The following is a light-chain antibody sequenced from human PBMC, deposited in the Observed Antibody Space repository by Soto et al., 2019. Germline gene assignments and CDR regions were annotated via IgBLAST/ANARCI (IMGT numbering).Light chain of an antibody. CDR3: KQDTECPLT. Sequence: IGMTASPVTLSVSQGGRVTLSCSASQSGSSTLAWYQTKPGQAHSLLIYGAFTSATGLPARFSGTGSGTEFTLTISCLQSEDFAVYYCKQDTECPLTFGQGTKVDIK. CDR2: GAF. CDR1: QSGSST. V-gene: IGKV3-15*01. J-gene: IGKJ1*01.